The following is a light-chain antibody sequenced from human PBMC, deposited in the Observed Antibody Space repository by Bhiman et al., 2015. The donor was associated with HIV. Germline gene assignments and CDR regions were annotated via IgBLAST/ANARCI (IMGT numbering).Light chain of an antibody. CDR1: NLGDKY. J-gene: IGLJ2*01. V-gene: IGLV3-1*01. Sequence: SYELTQPPSVSVSPGQTASITCSGDNLGDKYTSWYQQKPGQSPVLVIYQDSKRPSGIPERFSGSNSGNTATLTISGTQAMDEADYYCQSYDNSLHGAVFGGGTRLTVL. CDR3: QSYDNSLHGAV. CDR2: QDS.